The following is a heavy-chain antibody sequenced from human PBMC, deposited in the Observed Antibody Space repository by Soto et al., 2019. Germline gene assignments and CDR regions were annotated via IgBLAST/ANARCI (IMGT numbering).Heavy chain of an antibody. Sequence: QVQLQESGPGLVKPSETLSLTCTVSGGSVSSPTYYWSWIRQPPGKGLEWIGYMYYSGSTNYNPSLMSRVTISLDTAKNQSALKLSYLTAAETPVYYWAWGRGQVHNWFNPWGQGTLVIVS. V-gene: IGHV4-61*01. CDR2: MYYSGST. J-gene: IGHJ5*02. D-gene: IGHD3-16*01. CDR1: GGSVSSPTYY. CDR3: AWGRGQVHNWFNP.